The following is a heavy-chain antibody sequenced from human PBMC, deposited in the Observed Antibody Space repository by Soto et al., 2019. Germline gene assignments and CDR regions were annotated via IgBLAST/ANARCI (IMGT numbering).Heavy chain of an antibody. CDR3: ARDSGARLNSS. CDR1: GGTFSSYR. Sequence: QVQLVQSGAEVKKPGSSVKVSCKASGGTFSSYRINWVRQAPGQGLEWVGGIVPIYRTADYAQKFQGRVTITADESARTAYMELRSLKSQDTAVYYCARDSGARLNSSWGQGTLVTVSS. CDR2: IVPIYRTA. J-gene: IGHJ4*02. V-gene: IGHV1-69*01. D-gene: IGHD6-13*01.